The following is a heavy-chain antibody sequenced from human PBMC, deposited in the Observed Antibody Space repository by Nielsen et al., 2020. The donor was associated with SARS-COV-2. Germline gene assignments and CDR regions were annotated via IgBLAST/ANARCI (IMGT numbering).Heavy chain of an antibody. CDR3: ARGGYCSGGGCFPSWFDP. V-gene: IGHV4-39*01. CDR1: GGSISSSSYY. Sequence: SETLSLTCTVSGGSISSSSYYWGWIRQPPGKGLEWIGSIYYSGSTYYNPSLKSRVTISVDTSKNQFSLKLSSVTAADTAVYYCARGGYCSGGGCFPSWFDPWGQGTLVTVSS. D-gene: IGHD2-15*01. J-gene: IGHJ5*02. CDR2: IYYSGST.